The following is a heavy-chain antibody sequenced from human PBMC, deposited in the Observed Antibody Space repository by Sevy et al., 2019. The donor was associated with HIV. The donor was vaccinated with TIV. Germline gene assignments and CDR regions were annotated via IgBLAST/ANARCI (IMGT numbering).Heavy chain of an antibody. CDR2: ISYDGSNK. Sequence: GSLRLSCAASGFTFSNYAMHWVRQAPGKGLEWVAVISYDGSNKYYADSVKGRFTISRDNSKNTLYLQMNSLRAEDTAVYYCARDAHYWGQGTLVTVSS. CDR1: GFTFSNYA. J-gene: IGHJ4*02. V-gene: IGHV3-30-3*01. CDR3: ARDAHY.